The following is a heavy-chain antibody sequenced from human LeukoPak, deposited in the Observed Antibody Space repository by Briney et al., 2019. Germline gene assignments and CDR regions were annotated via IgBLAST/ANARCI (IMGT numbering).Heavy chain of an antibody. CDR1: GGTFSSYA. Sequence: EASVKVSCKASGGTFSSYAISWVRQAPGQGLEWMGRIIPILGIANYAQKFQGRVTITADKSTSTAYMELSSLRSEDTAVYYCARGGIAAAGPSDYWGQGTLVTVSS. V-gene: IGHV1-69*04. CDR3: ARGGIAAAGPSDY. CDR2: IIPILGIA. D-gene: IGHD6-13*01. J-gene: IGHJ4*02.